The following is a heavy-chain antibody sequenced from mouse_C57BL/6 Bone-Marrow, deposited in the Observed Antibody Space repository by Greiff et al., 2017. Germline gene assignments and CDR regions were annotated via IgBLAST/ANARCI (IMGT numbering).Heavy chain of an antibody. CDR1: GYSFTDYN. V-gene: IGHV1-39*01. Sequence: LVESGPELVKPGASVKISCKASGYSFTDYNMNWVKQSNGKSLEWIGVINPNYGPTGYNQKFKGKATLTVDQSSSTAYMQLNSLTSEASAVYYCAKLPLYYYAMDYWGQGTSVTGSS. D-gene: IGHD2-1*01. J-gene: IGHJ4*01. CDR3: AKLPLYYYAMDY. CDR2: INPNYGPT.